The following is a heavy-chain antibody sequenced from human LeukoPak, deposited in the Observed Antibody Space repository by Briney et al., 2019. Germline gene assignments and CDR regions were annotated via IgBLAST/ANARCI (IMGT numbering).Heavy chain of an antibody. CDR2: IYTSGST. CDR1: GGSISSYY. CDR3: ARQWWFEQSYYMDV. D-gene: IGHD2-15*01. J-gene: IGHJ6*03. Sequence: SETLSLTCTVSGGSISSYYWSWIRQPAGKGLEWIGRIYTSGSTNYNPSLRSRVTMSVDTSKNQFSLKLSSVTAADTAVYYCARQWWFEQSYYMDVWGKGTTVTISS. V-gene: IGHV4-4*07.